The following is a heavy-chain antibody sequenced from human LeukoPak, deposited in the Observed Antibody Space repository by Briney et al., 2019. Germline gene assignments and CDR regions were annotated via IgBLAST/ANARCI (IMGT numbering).Heavy chain of an antibody. CDR3: ARTRRRELDAFDI. Sequence: GGSLRLSCAASGFTFSSYSMNWVRQAPGKGLEWVSSISSSSSYIYYADSVKGRFTISRDNAKNSLYLQMNSLRAEDTAVYYCARTRRRELDAFDIWGQGTMVTVSS. V-gene: IGHV3-21*01. J-gene: IGHJ3*02. CDR1: GFTFSSYS. D-gene: IGHD4-23*01. CDR2: ISSSSSYI.